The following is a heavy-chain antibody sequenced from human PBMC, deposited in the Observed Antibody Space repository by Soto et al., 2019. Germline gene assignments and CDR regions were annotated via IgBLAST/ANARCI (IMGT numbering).Heavy chain of an antibody. Sequence: ASVKVSCKASGYTFTSYAMHWVRQAPGQRLEWMGWINAGNGNTKYSQKFQGRVTITRDTSASTAYMELSSLRSEDTAVYYCARPRRAAAGTLDLFHRGQGTLVTVSS. CDR1: GYTFTSYA. CDR2: INAGNGNT. D-gene: IGHD6-13*01. CDR3: ARPRRAAAGTLDLFH. V-gene: IGHV1-3*01. J-gene: IGHJ4*02.